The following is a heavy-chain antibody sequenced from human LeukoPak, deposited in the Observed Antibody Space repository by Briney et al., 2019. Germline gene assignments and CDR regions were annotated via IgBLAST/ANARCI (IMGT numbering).Heavy chain of an antibody. V-gene: IGHV3-11*01. D-gene: IGHD6-13*01. Sequence: PGGSLRLSCAASGFTFSDYYMSWIRQAPGKGLEWVSYISSSGSTIYYADSVKGRFTVSRDNAKNSLYLQMNSLRAEDTAVYYCARGLYSSSWYLFDCWGEGTLVTVSS. CDR1: GFTFSDYY. CDR2: ISSSGSTI. J-gene: IGHJ4*02. CDR3: ARGLYSSSWYLFDC.